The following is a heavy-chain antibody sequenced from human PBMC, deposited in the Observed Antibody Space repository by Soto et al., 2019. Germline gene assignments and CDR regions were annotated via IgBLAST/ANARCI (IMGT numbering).Heavy chain of an antibody. CDR3: ARRPEYYDFWSGYYTLDAFDI. V-gene: IGHV4-39*01. Sequence: SETLSLTCTVSGGSISSSSYYWGWIRQPPGKGLEWIGSIYYSGSTYYNPSLKSRVTISVDTSKNQFSLKLSSVTAADTAVYYCARRPEYYDFWSGYYTLDAFDIWGQGT. CDR1: GGSISSSSYY. D-gene: IGHD3-3*01. J-gene: IGHJ3*02. CDR2: IYYSGST.